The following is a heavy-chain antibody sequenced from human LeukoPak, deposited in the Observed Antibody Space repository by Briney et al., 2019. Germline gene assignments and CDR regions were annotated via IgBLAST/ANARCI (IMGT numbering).Heavy chain of an antibody. CDR3: ARIYCSGGSCMYGMDV. V-gene: IGHV4-59*01. D-gene: IGHD2-15*01. J-gene: IGHJ6*02. CDR2: IYYSGST. CDR1: GGSISSYY. Sequence: SETLSLTCTVSGGSISSYYRSWIRQPPGKGLEWLGYIYYSGSTNYNPSLKSRVTISVDTSKNQFSLKLSPVTAADTAVYYCARIYCSGGSCMYGMDVWGQGTTVTVSS.